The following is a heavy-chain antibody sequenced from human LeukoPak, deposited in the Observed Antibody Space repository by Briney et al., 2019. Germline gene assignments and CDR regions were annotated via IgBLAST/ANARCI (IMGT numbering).Heavy chain of an antibody. V-gene: IGHV3-49*04. CDR2: IRSKTYGGTT. Sequence: PGGSLRLSCTASGFTFGDYAVTWVRQAPGKGLEWVGFIRSKTYGGTTDYAASVKDRFTISRDDSKSIAYLQMNSLKTEDTAVYYCTRVYYWGQGTLVTVSS. CDR1: GFTFGDYA. CDR3: TRVYY. J-gene: IGHJ4*02.